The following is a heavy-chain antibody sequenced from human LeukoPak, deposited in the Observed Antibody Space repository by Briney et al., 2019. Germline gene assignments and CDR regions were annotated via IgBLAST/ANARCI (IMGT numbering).Heavy chain of an antibody. CDR1: GFTFSACE. CDR2: ISRSGSTR. D-gene: IGHD3-10*01. J-gene: IGHJ3*02. V-gene: IGHV3-48*03. CDR3: ARVATMVRVPLDALDI. Sequence: GGSLRLSCAISGFTFSACELTWVRQAPGKGLEWVSYISRSGSTRYYADSVKGRFTISRDNAKNSLYLQMNSLRAEDTAVYYCARVATMVRVPLDALDIWGQGTMVSVSS.